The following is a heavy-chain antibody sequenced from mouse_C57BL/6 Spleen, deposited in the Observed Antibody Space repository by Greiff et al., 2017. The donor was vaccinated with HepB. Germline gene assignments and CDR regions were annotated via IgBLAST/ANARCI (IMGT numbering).Heavy chain of an antibody. J-gene: IGHJ1*03. CDR3: ATITTVVADWYFDV. CDR1: GYAFSSSW. Sequence: VKLQESGPELVKPGASVKISCKASGYAFSSSWMNWVKQRPGKGLEWIGRIYPGDGDTNYNGKFKGKATLTADTSSSTAYMQRSSLTSEDSAVYFCATITTVVADWYFDVWGTGTTVTVSS. V-gene: IGHV1-82*01. D-gene: IGHD1-1*01. CDR2: IYPGDGDT.